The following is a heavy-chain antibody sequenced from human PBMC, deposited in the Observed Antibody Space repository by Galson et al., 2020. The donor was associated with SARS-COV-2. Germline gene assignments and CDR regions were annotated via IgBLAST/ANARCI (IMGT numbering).Heavy chain of an antibody. Sequence: SETLSLTCAVSGYSISSGYYWGWIRQPPGKGLEWIGSIYHSGSTYYNPSLKSRVTISVDTSKNQFSLKLSSVTAADTAVYYCARHGYSYGYMSVLDYWGQGTLVTVSS. J-gene: IGHJ4*02. V-gene: IGHV4-38-2*01. CDR1: GYSISSGYY. D-gene: IGHD5-18*01. CDR3: ARHGYSYGYMSVLDY. CDR2: IYHSGST.